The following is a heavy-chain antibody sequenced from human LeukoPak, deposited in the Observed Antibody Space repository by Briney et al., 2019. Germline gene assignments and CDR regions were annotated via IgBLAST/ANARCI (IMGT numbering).Heavy chain of an antibody. J-gene: IGHJ3*02. Sequence: SETLSLTCTVSGGSISSSSYYWGWIRQPPGKGLEWIGSIYYSGSTYYTPSLKSRVTISVDTSKNQFSLKLSSVTAADTAVYYCASPIPGAFDIWGQGTMVTVSS. V-gene: IGHV4-39*01. CDR1: GGSISSSSYY. CDR2: IYYSGST. D-gene: IGHD3-10*01. CDR3: ASPIPGAFDI.